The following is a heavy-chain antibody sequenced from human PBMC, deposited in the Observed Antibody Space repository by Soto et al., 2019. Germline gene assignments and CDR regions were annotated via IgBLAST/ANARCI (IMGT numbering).Heavy chain of an antibody. J-gene: IGHJ3*02. Sequence: QLQLQESGPGLVKPSETLSLTCTVSGGSISSSSYYWGWIRQPPGKGLEWIGSIYYSGSTYYNPSLKSRVTISVDTSKNQFALKLSSVTAADTAVYYCARYDRSPWAFDIWGQGTMVTVSS. D-gene: IGHD3-22*01. CDR3: ARYDRSPWAFDI. CDR2: IYYSGST. V-gene: IGHV4-39*01. CDR1: GGSISSSSYY.